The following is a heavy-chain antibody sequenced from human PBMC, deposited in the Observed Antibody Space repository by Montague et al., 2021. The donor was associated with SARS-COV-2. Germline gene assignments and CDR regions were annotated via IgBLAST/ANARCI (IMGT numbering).Heavy chain of an antibody. CDR1: GGSFSGYY. Sequence: SETLSLTCAVYGGSFSGYYWSWIRQPPGKGLEWIGEFNHSGSTNYNPSLKSRVTISGDTSKNQFSLKLSSVTAADTAVYYCARFYHVGMVRGVRRADYYGMDVGGQGTTVTVSS. CDR2: FNHSGST. J-gene: IGHJ6*02. CDR3: ARFYHVGMVRGVRRADYYGMDV. D-gene: IGHD3-10*01. V-gene: IGHV4-34*01.